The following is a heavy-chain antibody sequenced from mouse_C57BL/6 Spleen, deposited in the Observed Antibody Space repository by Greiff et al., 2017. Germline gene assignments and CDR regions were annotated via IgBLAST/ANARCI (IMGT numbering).Heavy chain of an antibody. CDR3: ARGVPSYYFDY. J-gene: IGHJ2*01. Sequence: QVQLQQPGAELVRPGSSVKLSCKASGYTFTSYWMHWVKQRPIQGLEWIGNIDPSDSETHYNQKFKDKATLTVDKSSSTAYMQLSSLTSEDSAVYYCARGVPSYYFDYWGQGTTLTVSS. V-gene: IGHV1-52*01. CDR2: IDPSDSET. D-gene: IGHD2-14*01. CDR1: GYTFTSYW.